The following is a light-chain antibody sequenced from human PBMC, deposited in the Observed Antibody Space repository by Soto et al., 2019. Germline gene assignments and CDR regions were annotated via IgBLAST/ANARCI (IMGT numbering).Light chain of an antibody. CDR3: SSYTSSSTDV. CDR1: SSDVGGYNY. J-gene: IGLJ1*01. Sequence: QSALTQPASVSGSPGQSITISCTGTSSDVGGYNYVSWYQQHPGKAPKLMIYDVSNRPSGLSDRFSGSKSGNTASLTISGLQAEDEADYYCSSYTSSSTDVFGTGTKLTVL. CDR2: DVS. V-gene: IGLV2-14*01.